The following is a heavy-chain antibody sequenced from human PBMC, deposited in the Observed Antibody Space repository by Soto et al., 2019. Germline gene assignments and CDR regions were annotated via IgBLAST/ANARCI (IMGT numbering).Heavy chain of an antibody. CDR2: IWYDGSNK. Sequence: QVQLVESGGGVVQPGRSLRLSCAASGFTFSSYGMHWVRQAPGKGLEWVAVIWYDGSNKYYADSVKGRFTISRDNSTNTLYLQMNSLRAEDTAVYYCARDRTSFRAVTTSHIFDYWGQGTLVTVSS. CDR1: GFTFSSYG. D-gene: IGHD4-17*01. J-gene: IGHJ4*02. V-gene: IGHV3-33*01. CDR3: ARDRTSFRAVTTSHIFDY.